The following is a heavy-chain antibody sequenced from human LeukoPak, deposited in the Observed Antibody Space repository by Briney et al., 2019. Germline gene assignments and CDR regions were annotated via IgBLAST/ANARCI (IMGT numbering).Heavy chain of an antibody. D-gene: IGHD6-19*01. V-gene: IGHV3-48*03. Sequence: GGSLRPSCAASGFTFSSYEMNWVRQAPGKGLEWVSYISSSGSTIYYADSVKGRFTISRDNAKNSLYLQMNSLRAEDTAVYYCARDCRGRIAVAGLDYWGQGTLVTVSS. CDR2: ISSSGSTI. CDR1: GFTFSSYE. J-gene: IGHJ4*02. CDR3: ARDCRGRIAVAGLDY.